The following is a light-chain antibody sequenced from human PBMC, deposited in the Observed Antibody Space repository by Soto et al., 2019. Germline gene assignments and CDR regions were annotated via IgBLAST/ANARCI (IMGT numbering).Light chain of an antibody. J-gene: IGLJ2*01. V-gene: IGLV3-9*01. CDR2: RDT. Sequence: SYELTQPLSVSVALGQTARITCGGHNIGSKSVHWYQQRPGQAPVLIIYRDTNRPSGIPERFSGSHSGNTATLTLRRAQVGDEADYFCHACDSNTVVFGGGTKLTVL. CDR1: NIGSKS. CDR3: HACDSNTVV.